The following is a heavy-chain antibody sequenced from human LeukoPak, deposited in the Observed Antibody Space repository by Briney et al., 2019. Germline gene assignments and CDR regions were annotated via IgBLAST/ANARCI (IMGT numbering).Heavy chain of an antibody. D-gene: IGHD2-15*01. V-gene: IGHV1-2*02. CDR2: IDPNSGGT. CDR1: GYTFTDCY. J-gene: IGHJ5*02. CDR3: AREVGGIRRFDP. Sequence: ASVNVSCKASGYTFTDCYLHWVRQAPGQGLEWMGWIDPNSGGTHYVQKFQGTVTITRDTSISTVYMELSRLSSDDTAVYYCAREVGGIRRFDPGGQGPLVTVSS.